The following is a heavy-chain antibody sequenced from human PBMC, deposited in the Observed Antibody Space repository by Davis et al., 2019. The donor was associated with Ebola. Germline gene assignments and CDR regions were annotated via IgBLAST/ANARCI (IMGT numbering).Heavy chain of an antibody. Sequence: SETLSLTCTVSGGAMSSYYWSWIRQPPGKGLEWIGEINHSGSTNYNPSLKSRVTISVDTSKNQFSLKLSSVTAADTAVYYCARARSGWDEIDAFDIWGQGTMVTVSS. CDR1: GGAMSSYY. D-gene: IGHD6-19*01. CDR3: ARARSGWDEIDAFDI. V-gene: IGHV4-34*01. J-gene: IGHJ3*02. CDR2: INHSGST.